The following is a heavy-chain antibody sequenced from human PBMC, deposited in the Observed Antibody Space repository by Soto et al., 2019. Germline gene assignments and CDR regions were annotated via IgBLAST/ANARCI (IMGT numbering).Heavy chain of an antibody. CDR1: GYSFTSYW. J-gene: IGHJ6*02. CDR3: ARQESYYGSGSLYYYVMDV. CDR2: IYPGDSDT. Sequence: GESLKISCKGSGYSFTSYWIGWVRQMPGKGLEWMGIIYPGDSDTTYSPSLQGQVTISANKSISTAYLQWSRLKASDTPMYYCARQESYYGSGSLYYYVMDVWGQGSTVTVS. V-gene: IGHV5-51*01. D-gene: IGHD3-10*01.